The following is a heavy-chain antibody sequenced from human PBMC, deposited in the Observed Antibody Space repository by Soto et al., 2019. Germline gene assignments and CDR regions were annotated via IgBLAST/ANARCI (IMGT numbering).Heavy chain of an antibody. Sequence: VQLVESGGGVVQPGRSLRLSCAASGFTFSDYAMHWVRQAPGKGLEWVAVVSHDGRNTHYADSVKGRFTISRDSSKKKGSLEMTSLGGEDKAVYYCAKGGRQWLVTSDFNYWGQGALVTVSS. CDR3: AKGGRQWLVTSDFNY. V-gene: IGHV3-30*18. CDR2: VSHDGRNT. J-gene: IGHJ4*02. D-gene: IGHD6-19*01. CDR1: GFTFSDYA.